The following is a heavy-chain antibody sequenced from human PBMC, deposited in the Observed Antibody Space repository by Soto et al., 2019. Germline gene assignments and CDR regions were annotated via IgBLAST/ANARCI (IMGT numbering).Heavy chain of an antibody. CDR3: AKSWGYDFWSGYLDV. CDR2: ISGSGGST. V-gene: IGHV3-23*01. D-gene: IGHD3-3*01. J-gene: IGHJ6*02. Sequence: GGSLRLSCAASGFTFSSYAMSWVRQAPGKGLEWVSAISGSGGSTYYADSVKGRFTISRDNSKNTLYLQMNSLRAEDTAVYYCAKSWGYDFWSGYLDVRGQGTTVTGSS. CDR1: GFTFSSYA.